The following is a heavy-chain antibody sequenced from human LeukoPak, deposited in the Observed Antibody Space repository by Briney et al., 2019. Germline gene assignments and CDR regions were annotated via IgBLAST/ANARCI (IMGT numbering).Heavy chain of an antibody. D-gene: IGHD6-13*01. Sequence: PGGSLRLSCAASGFTFSSYWMHWVRQAPGKGLVWVSRINSDGSSTNYADSVKGRFTISRDNSKNTLYLQMNSLRAEDTAVYYCAKERHPLIAAAGTTYYFDYWGQGTLVTVSS. CDR2: INSDGSST. V-gene: IGHV3-74*01. CDR3: AKERHPLIAAAGTTYYFDY. CDR1: GFTFSSYW. J-gene: IGHJ4*02.